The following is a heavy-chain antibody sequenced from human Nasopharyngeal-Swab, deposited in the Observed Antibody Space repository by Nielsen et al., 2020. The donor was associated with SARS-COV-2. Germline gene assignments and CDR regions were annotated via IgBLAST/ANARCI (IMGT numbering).Heavy chain of an antibody. D-gene: IGHD1-7*01. CDR3: ARDPAITGTTFDP. CDR1: GFTLSSYR. CDR2: INSDGSST. Sequence: GESPKTSCAASGFTLSSYRMHWVRQAPGKGLVWVSRINSDGSSTRYADSVKGRFTISRDNAKNTLYLQMNSLSAEDTAVYCCARDPAITGTTFDPWGQGTLVTVSS. V-gene: IGHV3-74*01. J-gene: IGHJ5*02.